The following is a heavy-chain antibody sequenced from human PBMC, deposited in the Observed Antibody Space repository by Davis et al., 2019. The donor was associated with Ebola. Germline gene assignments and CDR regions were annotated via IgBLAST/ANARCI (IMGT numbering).Heavy chain of an antibody. CDR1: GGSISSSSYY. Sequence: PSETLSLTCTVSGGSISSSSYYWIWIRQTPGKGLERLGYIYHTGSTNYTPSLKSRVTISADTSKNQFSLKPSSVTAADTAVYYCAREREPDWYFGLWGRGTLVTVSS. CDR2: IYHTGST. CDR3: AREREPDWYFGL. J-gene: IGHJ2*01. V-gene: IGHV4-61*01. D-gene: IGHD1-14*01.